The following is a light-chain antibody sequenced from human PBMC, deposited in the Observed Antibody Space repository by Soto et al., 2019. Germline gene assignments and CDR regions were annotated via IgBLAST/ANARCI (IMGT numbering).Light chain of an antibody. J-gene: IGLJ2*01. CDR3: SSYTRSSSHVI. Sequence: QSVLTQPASVSGSPGQSITISCTETSSDVGGYNYVSWYQQHPGKASKLIIFEVTNRPSGVSNRFSGSKSGNTASLTISGLQAEDEADFYCSSYTRSSSHVIFGGGTKVTVL. V-gene: IGLV2-14*01. CDR1: SSDVGGYNY. CDR2: EVT.